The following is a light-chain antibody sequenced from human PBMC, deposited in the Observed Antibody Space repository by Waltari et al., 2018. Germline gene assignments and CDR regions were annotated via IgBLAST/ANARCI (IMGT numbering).Light chain of an antibody. Sequence: ELVLTQSPGTLSLSPGERATLSCRARQNIGRYLVWYQQKPGQPPRHLIYAASTRATGIPDRFIGGGSGTDFSLTIARLEPEDFAVYFCQNHERLPATFGQGTKVEI. CDR1: QNIGRY. V-gene: IGKV3-20*01. CDR3: QNHERLPAT. J-gene: IGKJ1*01. CDR2: AAS.